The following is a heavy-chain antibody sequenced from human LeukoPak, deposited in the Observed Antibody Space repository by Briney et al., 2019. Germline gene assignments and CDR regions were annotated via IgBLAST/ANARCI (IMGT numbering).Heavy chain of an antibody. V-gene: IGHV4-34*01. D-gene: IGHD1-14*01. J-gene: IGHJ4*02. Sequence: SETLSLTCAVYGGXFSGYYCSWIRQPPGKGLEWIGEINHSGSTNYNPSLKSRVTISVDTSKNQFSLKLSSVTAADTAVYYCASSRIRPLDYWGQGTLVTVSS. CDR1: GGXFSGYY. CDR2: INHSGST. CDR3: ASSRIRPLDY.